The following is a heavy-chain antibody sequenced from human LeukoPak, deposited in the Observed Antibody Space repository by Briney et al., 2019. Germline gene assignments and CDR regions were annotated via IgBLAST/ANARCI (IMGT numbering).Heavy chain of an antibody. Sequence: SETLSLTCTVSGVSSSSDIFHSGWIRQPPGKGLERVGSVFSSGSTYYTPSLDSRVTISVDTSNSQFSLRLTSVTAADTAVYFCARLISTPTPNFDSWGPGTLVTVSP. D-gene: IGHD3-3*02. J-gene: IGHJ4*02. V-gene: IGHV4-39*01. CDR3: ARLISTPTPNFDS. CDR1: GVSSSSDIFH. CDR2: VFSSGST.